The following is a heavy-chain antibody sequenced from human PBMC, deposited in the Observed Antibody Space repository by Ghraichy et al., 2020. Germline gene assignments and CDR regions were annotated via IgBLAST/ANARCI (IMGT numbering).Heavy chain of an antibody. CDR2: ISYDGSNK. V-gene: IGHV3-30*18. CDR1: GFTFSSYG. J-gene: IGHJ6*02. CDR3: AKDYPPLRSVSGFGMDV. Sequence: GGSLRLSCAASGFTFSSYGMHWVRQAPGKGLEWVAVISYDGSNKYYADSVKGRFTISRDNSKNTLYLQMNSLRAEDTAVYYCAKDYPPLRSVSGFGMDVWGQGTTVTVSS.